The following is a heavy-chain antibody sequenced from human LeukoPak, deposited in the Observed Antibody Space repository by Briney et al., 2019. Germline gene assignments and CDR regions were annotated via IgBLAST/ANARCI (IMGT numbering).Heavy chain of an antibody. CDR1: GFTFSSYA. CDR3: ARDSVKEQLAGRLYYYYYYMDV. Sequence: GGSLRLSCAASGFTFSSYAMHWVRQAPGKGLEWVTVISYDGSNKYYADSMKGRFTISRDNAKNSLYLQMNSLRAEDTAVYYCARDSVKEQLAGRLYYYYYYMDVWGKGTTVTVSS. V-gene: IGHV3-30*04. J-gene: IGHJ6*03. CDR2: ISYDGSNK. D-gene: IGHD6-13*01.